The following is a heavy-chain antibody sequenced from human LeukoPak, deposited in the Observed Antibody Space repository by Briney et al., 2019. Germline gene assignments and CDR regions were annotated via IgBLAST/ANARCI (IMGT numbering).Heavy chain of an antibody. J-gene: IGHJ4*02. CDR1: GFTFSSYA. Sequence: GGSLRLSCAASGFTFSSYAMSWVRQAPGKGLEWVSAISGSGGSTYYADSVKGRFTISRDNSKNTLYLQMSSLRAEDTAVYYCAKETQYYDFWSGYVYYFDYWGQGTLVTVSS. CDR3: AKETQYYDFWSGYVYYFDY. D-gene: IGHD3-3*01. CDR2: ISGSGGST. V-gene: IGHV3-23*01.